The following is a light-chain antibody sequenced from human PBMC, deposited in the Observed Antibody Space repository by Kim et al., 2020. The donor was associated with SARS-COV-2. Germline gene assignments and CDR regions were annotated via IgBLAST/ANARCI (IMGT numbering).Light chain of an antibody. J-gene: IGLJ1*01. CDR1: NIGGKS. CDR3: QVWDTDSNHLYF. V-gene: IGLV3-21*04. CDR2: YDN. Sequence: KAGRLTCDANNIGGKSVHGSQQKPGQAPVVVINYDNVRPSGIPERFSGSNSGNTATLIISRVEAGDEADYYCQVWDTDSNHLYFFGTGTKVTVL.